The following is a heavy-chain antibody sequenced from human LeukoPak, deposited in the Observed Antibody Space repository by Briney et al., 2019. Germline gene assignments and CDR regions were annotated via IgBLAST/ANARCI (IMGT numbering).Heavy chain of an antibody. V-gene: IGHV4-4*02. CDR3: ARLRIYYDSSGYYRYFDY. CDR1: GVSMKNIIW. CDR2: IYHSGTA. J-gene: IGHJ4*02. Sequence: SETLSLTCTVSGVSMKNIIWWTWVRQSPGKGLEWIGQIYHSGTANYNPSLDSRVTMSVDTSKNQFSLKLSSVTAADTAVYYCARLRIYYDSSGYYRYFDYWGQGTLVTVSS. D-gene: IGHD3-22*01.